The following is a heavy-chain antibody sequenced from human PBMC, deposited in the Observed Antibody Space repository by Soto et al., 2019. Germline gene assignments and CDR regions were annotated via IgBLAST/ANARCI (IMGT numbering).Heavy chain of an antibody. CDR3: ARDRHYDFWSGYFDY. Sequence: SETLSLTCTVSGGSISSGGYYWSWIRQHPGKGLEWIGYIYYSGSTYYNPSLKSRVTISVDTSKNQFSLKLSSVTAADTAVYYCARDRHYDFWSGYFDYWGQGTLVTVSS. V-gene: IGHV4-31*03. CDR2: IYYSGST. D-gene: IGHD3-3*01. J-gene: IGHJ4*02. CDR1: GGSISSGGYY.